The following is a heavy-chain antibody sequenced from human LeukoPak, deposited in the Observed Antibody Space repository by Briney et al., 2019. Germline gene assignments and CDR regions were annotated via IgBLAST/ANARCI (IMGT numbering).Heavy chain of an antibody. V-gene: IGHV1-2*02. Sequence: ASVKTSCKASGYTFTGYYMHWVRQAPGQGLEWVGWINPNSGAPNYAQKFLGRVTVTRDTSISTAYMELSRLRSDDTAVYYCVRGAIVGPTGVWINYWGQGTLVTDPS. CDR3: VRGAIVGPTGVWINY. J-gene: IGHJ4*02. D-gene: IGHD1-26*01. CDR1: GYTFTGYY. CDR2: INPNSGAP.